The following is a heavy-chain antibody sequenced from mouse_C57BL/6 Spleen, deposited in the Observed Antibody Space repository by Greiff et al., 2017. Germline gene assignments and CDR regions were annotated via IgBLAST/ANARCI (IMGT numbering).Heavy chain of an antibody. CDR1: GYTFTDYE. CDR3: TRGEAYYSAFAY. Sequence: QVQLQQSGAELVRPGASVTLSCKASGYTFTDYEMHWVKQTPVHGLEWIGAIDPETGGTAYNQKFKGKAILTADKSSSTAYMELRSLTSEDSAVYYFTRGEAYYSAFAYWGHGTLVTVSA. D-gene: IGHD1-1*01. CDR2: IDPETGGT. V-gene: IGHV1-15*01. J-gene: IGHJ3*01.